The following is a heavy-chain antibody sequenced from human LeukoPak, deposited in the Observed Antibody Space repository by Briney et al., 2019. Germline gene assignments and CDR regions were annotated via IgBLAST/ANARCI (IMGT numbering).Heavy chain of an antibody. CDR1: GHSISSYY. D-gene: IGHD3-22*01. V-gene: IGHV4-4*07. Sequence: SETLSLTCTVPGHSISSYYWSWIRQPAGEGLEWIGRIYSSDSTNYNPSLKSRVTMSVDTPKNHFSLKLSSVTAADTAVYYCARDSSGYYYLGRGAFDIWGQGTMVTVSS. CDR2: IYSSDST. J-gene: IGHJ3*02. CDR3: ARDSSGYYYLGRGAFDI.